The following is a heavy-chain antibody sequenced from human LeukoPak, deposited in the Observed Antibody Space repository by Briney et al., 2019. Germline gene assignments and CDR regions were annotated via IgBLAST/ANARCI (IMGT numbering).Heavy chain of an antibody. CDR2: ISSSSSTI. Sequence: GGSLRLSCAASGFTFSSYSMNWVRQAPGKGLEWGSYISSSSSTIYYADSVKGRFTISRDNAKNSLYLQMNSLRAEDTAVYYCARAGGYDLAPGDVWGKGTTVTVSS. V-gene: IGHV3-48*01. D-gene: IGHD5-12*01. CDR3: ARAGGYDLAPGDV. CDR1: GFTFSSYS. J-gene: IGHJ6*04.